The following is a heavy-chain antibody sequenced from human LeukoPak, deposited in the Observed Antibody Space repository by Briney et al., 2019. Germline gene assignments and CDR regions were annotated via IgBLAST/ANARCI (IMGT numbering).Heavy chain of an antibody. CDR2: IIPILGIA. D-gene: IGHD3-3*01. V-gene: IGHV1-69*02. CDR3: ARAPYYDFWSGYPDC. J-gene: IGHJ4*02. CDR1: GYTFTGYY. Sequence: SVKVSCKASGYTFTGYYMHWVRQAPGQGLEWMGRIIPILGIANYAQKFQGRVTITADKSTSTAYMELSSLRSEDTAVYYCARAPYYDFWSGYPDCWGQGTLVTVPS.